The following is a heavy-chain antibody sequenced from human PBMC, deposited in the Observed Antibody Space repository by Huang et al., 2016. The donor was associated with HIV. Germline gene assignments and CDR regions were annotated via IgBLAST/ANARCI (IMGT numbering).Heavy chain of an antibody. D-gene: IGHD6-19*01. CDR2: LRYDGSHK. V-gene: IGHV3-30*02. Sequence: QVQVVESGGGAVQPGGSLRLSCVASGFTSSGYGIHWFRQAPGKGLEWVALLRYDGSHKFYADSVKGRFTISRDNSKNTVYLQMNSLRGEDTAVYYCAKGPVQWLVTYWGQGTLVTVSS. J-gene: IGHJ4*02. CDR1: GFTSSGYG. CDR3: AKGPVQWLVTY.